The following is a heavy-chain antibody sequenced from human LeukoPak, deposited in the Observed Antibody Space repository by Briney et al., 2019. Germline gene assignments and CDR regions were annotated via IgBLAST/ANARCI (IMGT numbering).Heavy chain of an antibody. J-gene: IGHJ4*02. CDR3: AREGYYCDSSGHHDY. CDR1: GFTVSSNY. V-gene: IGHV3-53*01. CDR2: IYSGGST. D-gene: IGHD3-22*01. Sequence: GGSLRLSCAASGFTVSSNYMSWVRQAPGKGLEWVSVIYSGGSTYYADSVKGRFTISRDNSKNTLYLQMNSLRAEDTAVYYCAREGYYCDSSGHHDYWGRGTLVTVSS.